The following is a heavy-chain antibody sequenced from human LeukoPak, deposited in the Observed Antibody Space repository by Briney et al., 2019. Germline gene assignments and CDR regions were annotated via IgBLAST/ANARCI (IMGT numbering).Heavy chain of an antibody. CDR2: ISAYNGNT. V-gene: IGHV1-18*01. CDR3: ARGSPPRRNYDSRGYYSYYFDY. Sequence: ASVKVSCKASGYTFTSYGISWVRQAPGHGLEWMGWISAYNGNTHYAQKRQGRVTMTTDTSTSTVYMELRSLRSDDTAVYYCARGSPPRRNYDSRGYYSYYFDYWGQGTLVTVSS. D-gene: IGHD3-22*01. J-gene: IGHJ4*02. CDR1: GYTFTSYG.